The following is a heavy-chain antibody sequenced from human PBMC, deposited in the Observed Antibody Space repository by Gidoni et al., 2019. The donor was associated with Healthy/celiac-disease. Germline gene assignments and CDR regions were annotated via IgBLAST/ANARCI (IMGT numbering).Heavy chain of an antibody. J-gene: IGHJ4*02. CDR1: GFTVSSNY. CDR2: IYSGGST. CDR3: ASTGVLTGDQPTLT. Sequence: ELQLVESGGGLIQPGGSLRLSCAASGFTVSSNYMSWVRQAPGKGLEWVAVIYSGGSTYYADSVKGRFTISRDNSKNTLYLQMNSLRAEDTAVYYCASTGVLTGDQPTLTWGQGTLVTVSS. D-gene: IGHD7-27*01. V-gene: IGHV3-53*01.